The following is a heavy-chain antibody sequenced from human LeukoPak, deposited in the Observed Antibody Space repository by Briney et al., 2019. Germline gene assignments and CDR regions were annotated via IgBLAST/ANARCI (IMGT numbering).Heavy chain of an antibody. CDR2: ISRSGSTI. Sequence: GRPLRLSCAASGFSFSSLEMNWVRQAPGKGLERISYISRSGSTIYYADSVKGRFTISRDSAKSSLYLQMNSLRAEDTAVYYCARVIWYFDYWGQGTLVTVSS. V-gene: IGHV3-48*03. CDR3: ARVIWYFDY. J-gene: IGHJ4*02. CDR1: GFSFSSLE.